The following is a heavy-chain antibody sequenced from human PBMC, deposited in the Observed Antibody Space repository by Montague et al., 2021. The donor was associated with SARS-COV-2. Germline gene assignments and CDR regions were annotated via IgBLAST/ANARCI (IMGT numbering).Heavy chain of an antibody. CDR2: VYHSGSA. J-gene: IGHJ4*02. Sequence: SETLSLTCTVSGGSFSGHCCSWIRQPPGKGLELIGEVYHSGSANYSPSLKSHVTISLDASKNQCSLKVNSVTAADTALYYCARGVGQRGELRTSAWSKYHFDSGGPGTVVTVSS. D-gene: IGHD6-19*01. CDR3: ARGVGQRGELRTSAWSKYHFDS. V-gene: IGHV4-34*01. CDR1: GGSFSGHC.